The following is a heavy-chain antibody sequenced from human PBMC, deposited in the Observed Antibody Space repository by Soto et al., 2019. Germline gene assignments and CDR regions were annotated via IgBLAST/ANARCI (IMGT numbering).Heavy chain of an antibody. CDR1: GFSFVNYA. CDR2: LSGSGTST. Sequence: EVQLLESGGGLVQPGGSLRLSCAASGFSFVNYAMNWVLQAPGKGLEWVSGLSGSGTSTYYADSVKGRFTISSDNSRDTLFLQLNRLTADDTAVYYCAKATTNGGWFNPFDSWGQGALVTVSS. D-gene: IGHD6-19*01. J-gene: IGHJ4*02. V-gene: IGHV3-23*01. CDR3: AKATTNGGWFNPFDS.